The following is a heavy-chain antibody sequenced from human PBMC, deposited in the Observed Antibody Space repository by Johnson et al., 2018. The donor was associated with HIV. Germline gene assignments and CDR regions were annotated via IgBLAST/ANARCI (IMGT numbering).Heavy chain of an antibody. J-gene: IGHJ3*02. CDR3: ASSITMIVVVTGGAFDI. D-gene: IGHD3-22*01. CDR1: GFTVSSNY. Sequence: VQLVESGGGLVQPGGSLILSCAASGFTVSSNYMSWVRQAPGKGLEWVSVIYSGGSTYYADSVKGRFTISRDNSKNTLYLQMNSLRAEDTAVYYCASSITMIVVVTGGAFDIWGQGTMVTVSS. V-gene: IGHV3-66*01. CDR2: IYSGGST.